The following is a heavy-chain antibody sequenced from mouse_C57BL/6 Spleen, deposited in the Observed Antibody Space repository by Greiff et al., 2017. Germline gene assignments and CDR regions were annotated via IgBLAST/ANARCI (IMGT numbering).Heavy chain of an antibody. V-gene: IGHV1-50*01. Sequence: QVQLQQPGAELVKPGASVKLSCKASGYTFTSYWMQWVKQRPGQGLEWIGEIDPSDSYTNYNQKFKGKATLTVDKSSSTAYMQLSSLTSEDSAVYYCARGGMDGYYEGYLFAYWGQGTLVTVSA. J-gene: IGHJ3*01. CDR3: ARGGMDGYYEGYLFAY. CDR2: IDPSDSYT. CDR1: GYTFTSYW. D-gene: IGHD2-3*01.